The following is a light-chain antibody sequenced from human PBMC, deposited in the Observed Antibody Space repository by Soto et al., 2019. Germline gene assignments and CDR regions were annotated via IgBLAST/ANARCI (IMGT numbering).Light chain of an antibody. CDR1: SSDVGSYNL. CDR3: CSYAGSSTVV. CDR2: EGS. Sequence: QSALTQPASVSGSPGQSITISCTGTSSDVGSYNLVSWYQQHPGRAPKLMIYEGSKRPSGVSNRFSGSKSGNTASLTISGLQAEDDADYYCCSYAGSSTVVFCGGTKVTVL. J-gene: IGLJ2*01. V-gene: IGLV2-23*01.